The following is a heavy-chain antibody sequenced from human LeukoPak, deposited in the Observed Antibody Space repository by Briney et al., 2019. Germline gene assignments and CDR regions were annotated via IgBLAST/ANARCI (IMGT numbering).Heavy chain of an antibody. CDR3: TRAFSGSFDY. J-gene: IGHJ4*02. V-gene: IGHV3-7*01. CDR2: IKQDGSEI. D-gene: IGHD1-26*01. CDR1: GFTFSNYW. Sequence: SGGSLRLSCAASGFTFSNYWMKWVRQAPGKGLEWVAYIKQDGSEIHYVDSVRGRFTISRDNAKNSLYLQMNSLRAEDTAVYYCTRAFSGSFDYWGQGTLVTVSS.